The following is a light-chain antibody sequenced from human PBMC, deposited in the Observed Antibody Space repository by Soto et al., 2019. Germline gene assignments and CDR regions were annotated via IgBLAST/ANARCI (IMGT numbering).Light chain of an antibody. CDR3: QQSFSTPRT. J-gene: IGKJ1*01. CDR1: QNIPGY. Sequence: DIQMTQSPSSLSASVGHRVTITCRASQNIPGYLSWYQHKPGKAPKLLIYAASSLQSGVPSRFSGSGSGTDFTLTISSLQPEDFATYYCQQSFSTPRTFGQGTKVEIK. CDR2: AAS. V-gene: IGKV1-39*01.